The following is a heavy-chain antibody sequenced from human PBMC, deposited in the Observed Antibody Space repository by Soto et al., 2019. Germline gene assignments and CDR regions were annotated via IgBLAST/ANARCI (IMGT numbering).Heavy chain of an antibody. CDR2: IYYSGST. J-gene: IGHJ3*02. CDR3: ARVDSSGYYYADTSWAFDI. CDR1: GGSISSYY. Sequence: PSETLSLTCTVSGGSISSYYWSWIRQPPGKGLEWIGYIYYSGSTNCNPSLKSRVTISVDTSKNQFSLKLSSVTAADTAVYYCARVDSSGYYYADTSWAFDIWGQGTMVTVSS. D-gene: IGHD3-22*01. V-gene: IGHV4-59*01.